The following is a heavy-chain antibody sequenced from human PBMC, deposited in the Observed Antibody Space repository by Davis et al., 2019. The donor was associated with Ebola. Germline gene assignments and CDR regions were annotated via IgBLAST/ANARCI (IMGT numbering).Heavy chain of an antibody. CDR2: ISYDGSNK. CDR1: GFTFSSYA. Sequence: GGSLRLSCAASGFTFSSYAMHWVRQAPGKGLEWVAVISYDGSNKYYADSVKGRFTISRDNSKNTLYLQMNSLREEDTAVYYCARGTVDTAMVYYYYGMDVWGQGTTVTVSS. CDR3: ARGTVDTAMVYYYYGMDV. V-gene: IGHV3-30-3*01. J-gene: IGHJ6*02. D-gene: IGHD5-18*01.